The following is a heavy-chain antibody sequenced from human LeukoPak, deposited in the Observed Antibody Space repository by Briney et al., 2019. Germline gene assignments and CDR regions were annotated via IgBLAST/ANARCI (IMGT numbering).Heavy chain of an antibody. V-gene: IGHV4-59*01. J-gene: IGHJ4*02. CDR1: GGSISSYY. CDR2: IYYSGST. CDR3: ARTMAAAASRDY. Sequence: SETLSLTCTVSGGSISSYYWSWIRQPPGKGPEWIGYIYYSGSTNYSPSLKSRVTISVDTSKNQFSLKLSSVTAADTAVYYCARTMAAAASRDYWGQGTLVTVSS. D-gene: IGHD6-13*01.